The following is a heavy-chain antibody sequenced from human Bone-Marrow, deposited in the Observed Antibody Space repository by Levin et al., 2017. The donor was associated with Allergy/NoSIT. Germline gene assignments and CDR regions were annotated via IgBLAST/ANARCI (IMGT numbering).Heavy chain of an antibody. CDR1: GLTFSSYE. D-gene: IGHD1-1*01. CDR3: ATGHGERLDY. V-gene: IGHV3-48*03. Sequence: GGSLRLSCVASGLTFSSYEMKWVRQAPGKGLEWVSDISNGGSTIHYADSVRGRFTISRDNAKNSLSLQMNSLSAEDTAIYYCATGHGERLDYWGQGALVTVSS. J-gene: IGHJ4*02. CDR2: ISNGGSTI.